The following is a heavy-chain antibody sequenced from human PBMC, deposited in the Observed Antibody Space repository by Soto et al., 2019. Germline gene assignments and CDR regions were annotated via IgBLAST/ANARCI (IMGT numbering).Heavy chain of an antibody. V-gene: IGHV3-74*01. CDR2: INSDGSST. CDR1: GFTFSSYW. J-gene: IGHJ6*02. Sequence: VSLRLSCAASGFTFSSYWMHWVRQAPGKGLVWVSRINSDGSSTSYADSVKGRFTISRDNAKNTLYLQMSSLRAEDTAVYYCAREGRPFTIFSVRQAYYYGMDVWGQGTTVTVSS. D-gene: IGHD3-9*01. CDR3: AREGRPFTIFSVRQAYYYGMDV.